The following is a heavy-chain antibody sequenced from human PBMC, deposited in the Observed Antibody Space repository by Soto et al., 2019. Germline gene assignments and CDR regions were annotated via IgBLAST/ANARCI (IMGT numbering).Heavy chain of an antibody. J-gene: IGHJ4*02. CDR3: ARGGGHSGYGPQRAVDY. CDR2: NRAYNGNT. Sequence: QVQLVQSGAEVKTPGASVKVSSKASGYTFTSYGISWVRQAHEQVLEWMGWNRAYNGNTNHAQKLQGTVTMTTDTSTSTAYMERRSLRSVYTAVFYCARGGGHSGYGPQRAVDYWGQGTLVTVSS. V-gene: IGHV1-18*01. D-gene: IGHD5-12*01. CDR1: GYTFTSYG.